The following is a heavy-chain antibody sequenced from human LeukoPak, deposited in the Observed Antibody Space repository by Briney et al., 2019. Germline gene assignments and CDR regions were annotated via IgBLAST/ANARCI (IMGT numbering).Heavy chain of an antibody. CDR2: INHSGST. J-gene: IGHJ4*02. V-gene: IGHV4-34*01. D-gene: IGHD3-16*02. CDR1: GGSFSGCY. Sequence: PSETLSLTCAVYGGSFSGCYWSWIRQPPGKGLEWIGEINHSGSTNYNPSLKSRVTISVDTSNNDFSMKLRSVTAADTAVYYCARSNIMITFGGVIVEDYFDYWGQGTLVTVSS. CDR3: ARSNIMITFGGVIVEDYFDY.